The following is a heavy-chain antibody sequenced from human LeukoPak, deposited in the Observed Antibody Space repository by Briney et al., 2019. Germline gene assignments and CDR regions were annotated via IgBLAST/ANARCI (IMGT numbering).Heavy chain of an antibody. Sequence: GGSLRLSCAASGFTFSDNYMSWIRQAPGKGLEWVSYTSSSGDTTYNADSVKGRFSITRDNAKNSLYLQMNSLRGEDTAVYYCARDGGSAWFLDYWGQGTLVTVSS. D-gene: IGHD6-19*01. CDR3: ARDGGSAWFLDY. CDR1: GFTFSDNY. V-gene: IGHV3-11*04. CDR2: TSSSGDTT. J-gene: IGHJ4*02.